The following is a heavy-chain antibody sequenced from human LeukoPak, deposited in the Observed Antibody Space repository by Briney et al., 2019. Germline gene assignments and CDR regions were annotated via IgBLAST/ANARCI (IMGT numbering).Heavy chain of an antibody. D-gene: IGHD6-13*01. CDR2: ISSSGSTI. CDR3: ATKRQQLGTYYYYYYGMDF. CDR1: GFAFSSHE. Sequence: GGSLRLSCAASGFAFSSHEMNWVRQAPGKGLEWVSYISSSGSTIYYADSVKGRFAISRDNAKNSLYLQMNSLRAEDTAVYYCATKRQQLGTYYYYYYGMDFWGQGTTVTVSS. J-gene: IGHJ6*02. V-gene: IGHV3-48*03.